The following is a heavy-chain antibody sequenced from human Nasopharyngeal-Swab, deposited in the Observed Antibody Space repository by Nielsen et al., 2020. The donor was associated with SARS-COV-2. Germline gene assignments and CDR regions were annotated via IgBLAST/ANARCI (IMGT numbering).Heavy chain of an antibody. CDR3: ARLLLSPYDRRIDYFDY. V-gene: IGHV4-59*01. CDR1: GGSFSGYY. J-gene: IGHJ4*02. Sequence: TLSLTCAVYGGSFSGYYWSWIRQPPGKGLEWIGYIYYSGSTNYNPSLKSRVTISVDTSKNQFSLKLSSVTAADTAVYYCARLLLSPYDRRIDYFDYWGQGTLVTVSS. D-gene: IGHD3-22*01. CDR2: IYYSGST.